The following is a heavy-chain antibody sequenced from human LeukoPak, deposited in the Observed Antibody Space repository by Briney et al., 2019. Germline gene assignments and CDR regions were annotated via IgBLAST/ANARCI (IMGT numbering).Heavy chain of an antibody. CDR1: GGSISSGDYY. V-gene: IGHV4-30-4*01. D-gene: IGHD3-10*01. Sequence: PSQTLSLTCTVSGGSISSGDYYWSWIRQPPGKGLEWIGYIYYSGSTYYNPSLKSRVTISVDRSKNQFSLKLSSVTAADTAVYYCARVLLWFGELSYFDYWGQGTLVTVSS. CDR2: IYYSGST. CDR3: ARVLLWFGELSYFDY. J-gene: IGHJ4*02.